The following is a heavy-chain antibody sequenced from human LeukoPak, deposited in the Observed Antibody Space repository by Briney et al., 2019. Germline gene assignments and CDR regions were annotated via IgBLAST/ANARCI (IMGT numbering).Heavy chain of an antibody. D-gene: IGHD6-13*01. CDR2: ISSSSNTI. Sequence: GSLSLSCAASGFTLSSYRMNWVRQAPGKGLEWVSYISSSSNTIYYADSVKGRFTISRDNAKNSLFLQMNSLRAEDTAVYYCARGSSSWYSACDYWGQGTLVTVSS. J-gene: IGHJ4*02. V-gene: IGHV3-48*01. CDR3: ARGSSSWYSACDY. CDR1: GFTLSSYR.